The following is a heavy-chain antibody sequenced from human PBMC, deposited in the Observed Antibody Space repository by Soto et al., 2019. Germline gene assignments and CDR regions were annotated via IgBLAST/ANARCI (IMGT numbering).Heavy chain of an antibody. D-gene: IGHD4-17*01. V-gene: IGHV3-48*02. CDR2: ISSSSRTI. J-gene: IGHJ5*01. Sequence: EVQLVESGGGLVQPGGSLRLSCAASGFTFSSYSMNWVRQAPGKGLEWVSYISSSSRTIYYADSVKGRFTISSDNAKNSLYLQMNSLRDEDTAVYYCARAHGDYLNSDSWGQGTLVTVSS. CDR1: GFTFSSYS. CDR3: ARAHGDYLNSDS.